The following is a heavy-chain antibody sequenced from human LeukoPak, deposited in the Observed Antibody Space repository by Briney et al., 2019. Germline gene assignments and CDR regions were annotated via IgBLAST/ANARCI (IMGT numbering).Heavy chain of an antibody. Sequence: GGSLRLSCAASGFSFRSYGMHWVRQAPGKGLEWVAVISYDGSNNFYADSVKGRFTISRDNSKNTLYLQMNNLRAEDTAVYYCAKDSYGDIPTCYFDNWGQGTLVTVSS. CDR2: ISYDGSNN. V-gene: IGHV3-30*18. CDR3: AKDSYGDIPTCYFDN. D-gene: IGHD4-17*01. CDR1: GFSFRSYG. J-gene: IGHJ4*02.